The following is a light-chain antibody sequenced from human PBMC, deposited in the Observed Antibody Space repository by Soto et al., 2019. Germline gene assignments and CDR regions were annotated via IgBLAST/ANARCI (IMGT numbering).Light chain of an antibody. CDR3: QQYSTYPLT. CDR1: QSITTF. J-gene: IGKJ4*01. CDR2: DAS. Sequence: DIQMTQSPSTLSASIGDRVTISCGASQSITTFLAWYQQKPGKAPQILIYDASKLEPGVPSRLSGGGSGTEFTLTISSLQPDDFATYYCQQYSTYPLTFGGGTRVEIK. V-gene: IGKV1-5*01.